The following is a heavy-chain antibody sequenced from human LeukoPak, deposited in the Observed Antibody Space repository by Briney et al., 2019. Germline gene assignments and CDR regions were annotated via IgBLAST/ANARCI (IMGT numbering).Heavy chain of an antibody. CDR2: ISGDGGST. J-gene: IGHJ6*02. CDR3: AKETPYSSGWYYYYGMDV. D-gene: IGHD6-19*01. Sequence: PGGSLRLSCAASGFTFSSYPMHWVRQAPGKGLESISAISGDGGSTYYANSVKGRFTISRDNSENTLYLQMNSLRAEDTAVYYCAKETPYSSGWYYYYGMDVWGQGTTVTVSS. V-gene: IGHV3-64*01. CDR1: GFTFSSYP.